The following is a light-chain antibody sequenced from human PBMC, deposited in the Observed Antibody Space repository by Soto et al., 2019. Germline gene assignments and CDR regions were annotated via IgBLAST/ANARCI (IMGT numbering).Light chain of an antibody. V-gene: IGLV2-14*01. CDR2: EVR. Sequence: QSALTQPASVSGSPGQSITIACTGTNRDVGSYNLVSWYQQRPGEAPKLIISEVRNRPSGISYRFTGSKSGNTASLTISGLQAEDEADYYCSSYTITSTRVFGGATKVTVL. CDR3: SSYTITSTRV. J-gene: IGLJ3*02. CDR1: NRDVGSYNL.